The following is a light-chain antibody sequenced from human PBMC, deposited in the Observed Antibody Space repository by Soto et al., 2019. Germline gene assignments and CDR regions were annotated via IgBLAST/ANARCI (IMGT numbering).Light chain of an antibody. J-gene: IGKJ3*01. V-gene: IGKV1-39*01. CDR2: AAS. CDR1: QSVSSY. CDR3: QQNYSTPFT. Sequence: DIQLTQSPCSLSSSVGDRATLSCRASQSVSSYLNWYQQKPGKAPKLLIYAASSLHSGVPSRFSGSGSGTDFTLTISSLQPEDFATYYCQQNYSTPFTFGPGTKVDIK.